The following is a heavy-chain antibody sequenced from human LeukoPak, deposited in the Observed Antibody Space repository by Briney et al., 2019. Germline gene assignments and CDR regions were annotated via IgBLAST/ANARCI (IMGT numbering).Heavy chain of an antibody. CDR2: IYGGGTT. J-gene: IGHJ4*02. Sequence: PGGSLRLSCAASGVIDSSKYMIWVRQAPGKGLEWVSVIYGGGTTNYPDSVKDRFTISRDNSKHTLYLQMNSLRAEDTAVYYCATSVTSPGAFDYWGQGTLVTVSS. CDR1: GVIDSSKY. CDR3: ATSVTSPGAFDY. V-gene: IGHV3-53*01. D-gene: IGHD2-8*02.